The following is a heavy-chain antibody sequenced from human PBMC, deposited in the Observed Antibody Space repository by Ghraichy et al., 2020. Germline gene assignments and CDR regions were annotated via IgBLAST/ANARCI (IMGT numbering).Heavy chain of an antibody. CDR3: ARGGSWLRPRAGYYYGMDV. D-gene: IGHD5-12*01. CDR2: INHSGST. J-gene: IGHJ6*02. Sequence: SETLSLTCAVYGGSFSGYYWSWIRQPPGKGLEWIGEINHSGSTNYNPSLKSRVTISVDTSKNQFSLKLSSVTAADTAVYYCARGGSWLRPRAGYYYGMDVWGQGTTVTVSS. CDR1: GGSFSGYY. V-gene: IGHV4-34*01.